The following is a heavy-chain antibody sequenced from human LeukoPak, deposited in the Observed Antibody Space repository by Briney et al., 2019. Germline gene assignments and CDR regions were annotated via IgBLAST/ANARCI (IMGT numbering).Heavy chain of an antibody. CDR1: GYSFTSYW. D-gene: IGHD3-9*01. J-gene: IGHJ4*02. V-gene: IGHV5-10-1*01. CDR2: IDPSDSYT. Sequence: GESLKISCKGSGYSFTSYWISWVRQMPGKGLEWMGRIDPSDSYTNYSPSFQGHVTISADKSISTAYLQWSSLKASDTAMYYCARRDVLRYFDWLPPDYWGQGTLVTVSS. CDR3: ARRDVLRYFDWLPPDY.